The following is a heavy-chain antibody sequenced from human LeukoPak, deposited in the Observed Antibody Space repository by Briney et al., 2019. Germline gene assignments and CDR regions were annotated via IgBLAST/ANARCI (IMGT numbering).Heavy chain of an antibody. CDR1: GGSISSSSYY. Sequence: PSETLSLTCTVSGGSISSSSYYWGWIRQPPGKGLEWIGSIYYSGSTYYNPSLKSRVTISVDTSKSQFSLKLSSVTAADTAVYYCARDLTYYDSSGSLVDWGQGTMVTVSS. CDR2: IYYSGST. V-gene: IGHV4-39*07. CDR3: ARDLTYYDSSGSLVD. D-gene: IGHD3-22*01. J-gene: IGHJ3*01.